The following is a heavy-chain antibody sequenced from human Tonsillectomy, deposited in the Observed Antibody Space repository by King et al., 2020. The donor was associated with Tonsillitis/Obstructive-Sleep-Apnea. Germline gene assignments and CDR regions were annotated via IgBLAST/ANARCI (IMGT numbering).Heavy chain of an antibody. D-gene: IGHD1-26*01. CDR3: AKTTYRGTYYDS. J-gene: IGHJ4*02. Sequence: VQLVESGGGLVQPGGSLTLSCVVSGFVFNKYAMSWVRQAPGKGLEWVSGISASGGNSNSADSAKGRFTISRDNSKDTLYLQMNSLRVDDTAIYYCAKTTYRGTYYDSWGQGTLVTVSS. CDR1: GFVFNKYA. CDR2: ISASGGNS. V-gene: IGHV3-23*04.